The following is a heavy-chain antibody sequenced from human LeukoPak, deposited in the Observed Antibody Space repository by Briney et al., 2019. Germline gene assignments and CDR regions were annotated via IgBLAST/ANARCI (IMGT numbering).Heavy chain of an antibody. CDR1: GYTFTSYG. V-gene: IGHV1-18*01. J-gene: IGHJ4*02. D-gene: IGHD3-10*01. Sequence: ASVTVSCKASGYTFTSYGISWVRQAPGQGLEWMGWISAYNGNTNYAQKLQGRVTMTTDTSTSTAYMELRSLRSDDTAVYYCARSGYYYGSGSYSDETDYWGQGTLVTVSS. CDR2: ISAYNGNT. CDR3: ARSGYYYGSGSYSDETDY.